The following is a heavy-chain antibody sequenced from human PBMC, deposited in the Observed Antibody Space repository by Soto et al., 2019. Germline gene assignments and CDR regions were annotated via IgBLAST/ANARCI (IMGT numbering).Heavy chain of an antibody. CDR1: GYTFTSYG. V-gene: IGHV1-18*01. D-gene: IGHD6-19*01. J-gene: IGHJ6*02. Sequence: ASVKVSCKASGYTFTSYGISWVRQAPGQGLEWMGWISAYNGNTNYAQKLQGRVTMTTDTSTSTAYMELRSLRSDDTAVYYCACSIAVAGDYYYYGIDVWGQGTTVTVSS. CDR3: ACSIAVAGDYYYYGIDV. CDR2: ISAYNGNT.